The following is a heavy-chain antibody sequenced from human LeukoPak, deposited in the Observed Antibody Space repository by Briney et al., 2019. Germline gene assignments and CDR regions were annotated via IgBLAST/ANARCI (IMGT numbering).Heavy chain of an antibody. D-gene: IGHD1-26*01. CDR3: AKLIGSDYLYYYGMDV. V-gene: IGHV3-23*01. CDR1: GFTFSSFA. Sequence: GGSLRLSCAASGFTFSSFATSWVRQAPGKGLDWVSGISGSGAGTYYADSVKGRFTISRDNSKNTLYLQMNSLRAEDTAVYYCAKLIGSDYLYYYGMDVWGQGTTVTVSS. CDR2: ISGSGAGT. J-gene: IGHJ6*02.